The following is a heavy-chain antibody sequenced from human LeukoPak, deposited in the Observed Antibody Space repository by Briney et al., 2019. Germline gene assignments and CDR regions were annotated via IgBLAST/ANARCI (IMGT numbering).Heavy chain of an antibody. J-gene: IGHJ4*02. CDR1: GFTFSGYW. Sequence: PGGSLGLACAASGFTFSGYWMNWVRQAPGKGLEWVANIRQDGNEKHYVDSVKGRFTISRDNAKNSLFLQMNSLRDEDTAIYYCARDQGSLPSDSWGQGTLVSVSS. D-gene: IGHD6-13*01. CDR2: IRQDGNEK. CDR3: ARDQGSLPSDS. V-gene: IGHV3-7*01.